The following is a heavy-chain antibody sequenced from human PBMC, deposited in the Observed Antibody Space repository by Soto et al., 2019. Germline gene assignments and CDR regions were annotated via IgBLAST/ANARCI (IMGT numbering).Heavy chain of an antibody. D-gene: IGHD3-22*01. J-gene: IGHJ6*02. V-gene: IGHV3-23*01. Sequence: EVQLLESGGGLVQPGGSLRLSCAASGFTFSSYAMSWVRQAPGKGLEWVSAISGSGGSTYYADSVKGRFTISRDNSKNTLYLQMNSLRAEDTAAYYCAANRGYNYYYGMDVWGQGTTVTVSS. CDR3: AANRGYNYYYGMDV. CDR2: ISGSGGST. CDR1: GFTFSSYA.